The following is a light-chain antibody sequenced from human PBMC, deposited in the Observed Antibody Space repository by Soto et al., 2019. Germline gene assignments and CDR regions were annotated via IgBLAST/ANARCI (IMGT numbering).Light chain of an antibody. CDR3: CSYAGSTSYV. CDR2: EGS. J-gene: IGLJ1*01. Sequence: QSVLTQPASVSGAPGQSITISCTGTSSDVGTYNLVSWYQQHPGKAPKLIIYEGSKRPSGVSNRFSGSKSGNTASLTISGLQAEDEADYYCCSYAGSTSYVFGTGTKATV. V-gene: IGLV2-23*01. CDR1: SSDVGTYNL.